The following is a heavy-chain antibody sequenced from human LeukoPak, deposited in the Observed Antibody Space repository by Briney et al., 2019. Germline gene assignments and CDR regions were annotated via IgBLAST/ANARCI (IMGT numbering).Heavy chain of an antibody. CDR2: ISAYNGNT. D-gene: IGHD2-2*01. Sequence: ASVKVSCKASGYTFTSYGISWVRQAPGQGLEWMGWISAYNGNTNYAQKLQGRVTMTTDTSTSTAHMELRSLRSDDTAVYYCARDPRPAAILFDYWGQGTLVTVSS. CDR1: GYTFTSYG. CDR3: ARDPRPAAILFDY. V-gene: IGHV1-18*01. J-gene: IGHJ4*02.